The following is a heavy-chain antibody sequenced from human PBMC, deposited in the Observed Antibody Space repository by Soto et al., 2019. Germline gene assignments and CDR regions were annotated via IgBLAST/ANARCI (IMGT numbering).Heavy chain of an antibody. CDR1: GYAFAGYW. J-gene: IGHJ5*02. V-gene: IGHV5-51*01. Sequence: VESLKISCKGSGYAFAGYWIGWVPQMPGIGLEWMGIIYCGDSQTKYNPSFQGQVIMSVDKSIHTAYLQWTSLKASDTAIYCCVRVNSPSLPPWFDPWGQGTQVTVSS. CDR3: VRVNSPSLPPWFDP. CDR2: IYCGDSQT. D-gene: IGHD4-4*01.